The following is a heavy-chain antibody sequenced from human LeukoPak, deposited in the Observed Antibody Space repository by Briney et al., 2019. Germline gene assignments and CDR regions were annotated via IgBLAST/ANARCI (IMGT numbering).Heavy chain of an antibody. J-gene: IGHJ6*02. CDR3: ARVPVVPAAIYYYYYGMDV. Sequence: PSETLSLTCTVSGGSISSYYWSWIRQPPGKGLEWIGYIYYSGSTNYNPSLKSRVTISVDTSKNQFSLKLSSVTAADTAVYYCARVPVVPAAIYYYYYGMDVWGQGTTVTVSS. V-gene: IGHV4-59*01. D-gene: IGHD2-2*01. CDR2: IYYSGST. CDR1: GGSISSYY.